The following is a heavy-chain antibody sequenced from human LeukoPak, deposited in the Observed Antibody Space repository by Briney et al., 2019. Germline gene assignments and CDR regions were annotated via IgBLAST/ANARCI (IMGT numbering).Heavy chain of an antibody. V-gene: IGHV3-23*01. CDR2: ITTDGSRT. Sequence: GGSLRLSCAASGFTFSTYSMNWVRQAPGKGLEWVSAITTDGSRTYNADSVKGRFTISRDNSKNTLYLQMNSLRAEDTAVYYCAKGNTVTPDYWGQGTLVTVSS. CDR3: AKGNTVTPDY. D-gene: IGHD4-17*01. J-gene: IGHJ4*02. CDR1: GFTFSTYS.